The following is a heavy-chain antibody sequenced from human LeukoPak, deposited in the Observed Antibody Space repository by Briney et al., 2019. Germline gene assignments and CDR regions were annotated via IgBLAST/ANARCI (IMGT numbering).Heavy chain of an antibody. V-gene: IGHV4-39*07. D-gene: IGHD3-10*01. CDR3: ARRGRGYVTMVRGPDPRDAFDI. Sequence: LETLSLTCTVSGGSISSSSYYWGWIRQPPGKGLEWIGSIYYSGSTYYNPSLKSRVTISVDTSKNQFSLKLSSVTAADTAVYYCARRGRGYVTMVRGPDPRDAFDIWGQGTMVTVSS. J-gene: IGHJ3*02. CDR2: IYYSGST. CDR1: GGSISSSSYY.